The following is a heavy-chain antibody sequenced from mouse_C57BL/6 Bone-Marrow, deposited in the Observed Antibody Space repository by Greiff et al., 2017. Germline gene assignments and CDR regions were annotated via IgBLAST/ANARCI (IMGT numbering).Heavy chain of an antibody. CDR2: IDPANGIP. D-gene: IGHD1-1*01. CDR3: TEDGSSFDY. J-gene: IGHJ2*01. CDR1: GFTFNDTY. V-gene: IGHV14-3*02. Sequence: EVQVVESGAELVKPGASVKLSCTASGFTFNDTYMHWVKQRPEQGLEWIGRIDPANGIPKYDPKFKGKATITADTSSNTAYLRRSSLTSEDTAGYYWTEDGSSFDYWGKGTTLTVSS.